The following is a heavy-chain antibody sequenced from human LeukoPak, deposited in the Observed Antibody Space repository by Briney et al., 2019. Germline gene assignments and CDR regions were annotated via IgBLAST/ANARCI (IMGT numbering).Heavy chain of an antibody. V-gene: IGHV3-66*01. J-gene: IGHJ4*02. CDR2: IYSGGST. Sequence: PGGSLRLSCAASGFTVSSNYMSWVRQAPGKGLEWVLVIYSGGSTYYADSVKGRFTISRDNSKNTLYLQMNSLRAEDTAVYYCARDLSGSFDYWGQGTLVTVSS. CDR3: ARDLSGSFDY. D-gene: IGHD2-15*01. CDR1: GFTVSSNY.